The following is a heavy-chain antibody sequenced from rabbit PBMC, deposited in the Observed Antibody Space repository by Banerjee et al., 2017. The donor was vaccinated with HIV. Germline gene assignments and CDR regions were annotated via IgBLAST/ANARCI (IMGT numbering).Heavy chain of an antibody. CDR3: ARDLAGVIGWNFNL. J-gene: IGHJ4*01. CDR1: GFSFGQD. V-gene: IGHV1S40*01. CDR2: IDTRYGNT. D-gene: IGHD4-1*01. Sequence: QSLEESGGDLVKPGASLTLTCTASGFSFGQDMCWVRQAPGKGLGWIGCIDTRYGNTYYASWAKGRFTISETSSTTVTLQMTSLTAADTATHFCARDLAGVIGWNFNLWGQGTLVTVS.